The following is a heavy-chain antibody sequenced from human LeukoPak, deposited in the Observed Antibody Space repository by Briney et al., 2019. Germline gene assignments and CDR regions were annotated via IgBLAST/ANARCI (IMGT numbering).Heavy chain of an antibody. V-gene: IGHV4-59*01. CDR1: GGSISSYY. Sequence: SETLSLTCTVSGGSISSYYRSWIRQPPGKGLEWIGYIYYSGSTNYNPSLKSRVTISVDTSKNQFSLKLSSVTAADTAVYYCARGEAYCGGDCYSGLDYWGQGTLVTVSS. CDR3: ARGEAYCGGDCYSGLDY. D-gene: IGHD2-21*02. CDR2: IYYSGST. J-gene: IGHJ4*02.